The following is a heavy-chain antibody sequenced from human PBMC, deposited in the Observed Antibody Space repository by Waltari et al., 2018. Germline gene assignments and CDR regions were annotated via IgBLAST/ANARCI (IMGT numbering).Heavy chain of an antibody. Sequence: QLQLQESGPGLVKPSETLSLTCTVSGGSFSSRSYYWGWIRQPPGKGLEWIGSIHYSGSTYYNPSLKSRVTISVDTSKNQFSLKLSSVTAADTAVYYCAREGAGAFDIWGQGTMVTVSS. CDR3: AREGAGAFDI. V-gene: IGHV4-39*07. CDR1: GGSFSSRSYY. CDR2: IHYSGST. D-gene: IGHD6-19*01. J-gene: IGHJ3*02.